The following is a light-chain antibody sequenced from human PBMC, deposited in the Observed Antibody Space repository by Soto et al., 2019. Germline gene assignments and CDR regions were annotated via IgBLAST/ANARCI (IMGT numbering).Light chain of an antibody. CDR2: SAS. J-gene: IGKJ1*01. CDR3: QQYNSWPRT. Sequence: EIVMTQSPATLSASPGERATLSCRASQSVSGSLAWYQQKPGQAPSLLIYSASRRATGIPARFSGSGSGTEFTLTISSLQSEDFAVYYCQQYNSWPRTFGQRTKVDIK. V-gene: IGKV3-15*01. CDR1: QSVSGS.